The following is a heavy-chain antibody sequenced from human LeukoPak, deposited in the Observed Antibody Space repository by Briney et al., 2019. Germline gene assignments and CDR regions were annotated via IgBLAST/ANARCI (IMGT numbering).Heavy chain of an antibody. V-gene: IGHV3-69-1*02. J-gene: IGHJ3*02. Sequence: TGGSLRLSCASSGFTFSAYPMNWVRQAPGKGLEWVSHIRSDSSTYYADSVRGRFTISRDNAKNSLYLQMNSLRAEDTAVYYCAGDADWAFDIWGQGTLVTVSS. CDR2: IRSDSST. CDR3: AGDADWAFDI. D-gene: IGHD2-21*01. CDR1: GFTFSAYP.